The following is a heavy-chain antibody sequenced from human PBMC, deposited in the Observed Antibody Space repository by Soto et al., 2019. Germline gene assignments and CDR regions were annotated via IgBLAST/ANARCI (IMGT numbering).Heavy chain of an antibody. D-gene: IGHD3-3*01. CDR1: GFTFSSHA. CDR2: ISGSGGST. V-gene: IGHV3-23*01. Sequence: GGSLRLSGAASGFTFSSHAMSWVRQAPGQGLERVSAISGSGGSTYYADSVMGRFTISRDSYKNTLYLHMNSLRGEDTAVYYCAKAVTYYDFWSGYSTYYYYYGRDVWGQGSTGTVSS. CDR3: AKAVTYYDFWSGYSTYYYYYGRDV. J-gene: IGHJ6*02.